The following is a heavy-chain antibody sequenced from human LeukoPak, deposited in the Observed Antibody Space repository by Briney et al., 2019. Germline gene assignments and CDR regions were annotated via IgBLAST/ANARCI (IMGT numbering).Heavy chain of an antibody. CDR2: ISSSGSTI. CDR3: AREMRVVVTAYLDY. V-gene: IGHV3-48*03. D-gene: IGHD2-21*02. Sequence: GGSLRLSCAASGFTFSSYEMNWVRQAPGKGLEWVSYISSSGSTIYYADSVKGRFTISRDNAKNSLYLQMNSVRAEDTAVYYCAREMRVVVTAYLDYWGQGTLVTVSS. J-gene: IGHJ4*02. CDR1: GFTFSSYE.